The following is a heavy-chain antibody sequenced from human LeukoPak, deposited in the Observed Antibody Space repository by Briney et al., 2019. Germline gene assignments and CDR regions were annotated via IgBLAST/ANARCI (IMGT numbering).Heavy chain of an antibody. CDR1: GYTVTSYY. J-gene: IGHJ6*02. CDR3: ASVYKYGMDV. V-gene: IGHV1-46*01. CDR2: VNPSGSS. Sequence: ASVKVSCKASGYTVTSYYMHWVRQAPGQGLEWMAIVNPSGSSSYAQKFQGRATLTRATSTNTVYMELSGLRSEDTVVYYCASVYKYGMDVWGQGTSAVVSS.